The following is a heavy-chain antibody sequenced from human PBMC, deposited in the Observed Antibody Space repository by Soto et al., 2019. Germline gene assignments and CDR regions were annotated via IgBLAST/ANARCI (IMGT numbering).Heavy chain of an antibody. V-gene: IGHV6-1*01. CDR3: ARDGAATGTYFAS. J-gene: IGHJ5*02. D-gene: IGHD1-1*01. CDR1: VESVSGNSFA. Sequence: SQTLSLPFAISVESVSGNSFAWSWIRPSPSRGLEWLGRTYYRSQWFTNYAASMRSRITINADTSKNQFSLQLYSVTPDDTAVYYCARDGAATGTYFASWDQGTRVTVSS. CDR2: TYYRSQWFT.